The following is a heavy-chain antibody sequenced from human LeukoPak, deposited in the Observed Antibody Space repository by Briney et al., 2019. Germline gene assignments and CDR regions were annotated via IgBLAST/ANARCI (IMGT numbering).Heavy chain of an antibody. CDR2: IYYSGST. CDR1: GGSISSGGYY. J-gene: IGHJ4*02. Sequence: KPSETLSLTCTVSGGSISSGGYYWSWIRQHPGKGLEWIGYIYYSGSTNYNPSLKSRVTISVDTSKNQFSLRLSSVTAADTAVYYCARHKYSGYDRPFDYWGQGTLVTVSS. D-gene: IGHD5-12*01. CDR3: ARHKYSGYDRPFDY. V-gene: IGHV4-61*08.